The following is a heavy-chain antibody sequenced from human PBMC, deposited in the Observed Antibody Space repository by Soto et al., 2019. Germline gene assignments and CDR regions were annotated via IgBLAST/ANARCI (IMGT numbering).Heavy chain of an antibody. CDR2: IIPIFGTA. J-gene: IGHJ4*02. Sequence: ASVKVSCKASGGTFSSYAISWVRQAPGQGLEWMGGIIPIFGTANYAQKFQGRVTITADESTSTAYMELSSLRSEDTAVYYCAIVIKDYEPRGNDFWGPGTLVTVSS. V-gene: IGHV1-69*13. CDR1: GGTFSSYA. D-gene: IGHD3-22*01. CDR3: AIVIKDYEPRGNDF.